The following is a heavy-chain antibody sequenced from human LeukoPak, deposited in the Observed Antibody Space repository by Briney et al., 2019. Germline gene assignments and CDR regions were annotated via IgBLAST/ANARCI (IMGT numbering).Heavy chain of an antibody. CDR2: INAGNGNT. CDR1: GYTFTSYA. J-gene: IGHJ6*02. CDR3: ARAGYDFWSDYPSAMDV. D-gene: IGHD3-3*01. V-gene: IGHV1-3*01. Sequence: GASVKVSCEASGYTFTSYAMHWVRQAPGQRLEWMGWINAGNGNTKYSQKFQGRVTITRDTSASTAYMELSSLRSEDTAVYYCARAGYDFWSDYPSAMDVWGQGTTVTVSS.